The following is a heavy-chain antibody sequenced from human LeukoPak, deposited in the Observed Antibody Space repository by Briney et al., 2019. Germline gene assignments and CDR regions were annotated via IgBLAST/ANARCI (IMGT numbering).Heavy chain of an antibody. CDR1: GYTFTGYY. V-gene: IGHV1-2*02. J-gene: IGHJ4*02. D-gene: IGHD5-18*01. CDR3: GRGTRHGYSFGIEY. CDR2: INPNSGVT. Sequence: ASVKVSCKASGYTFTGYYMHWVRQAPGQGLEWMGWINPNSGVTNYAQKFQGRVTMTRDTSISSAYMELSRLRSDDTAVYYCGRGTRHGYSFGIEYWGQGTLVTVSS.